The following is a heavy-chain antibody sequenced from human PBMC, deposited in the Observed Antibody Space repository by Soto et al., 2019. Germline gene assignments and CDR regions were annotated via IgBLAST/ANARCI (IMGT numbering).Heavy chain of an antibody. D-gene: IGHD3-9*01. V-gene: IGHV1-69*06. CDR1: GGTFSSYA. CDR3: ARGYFPYYETLTGFAPFDP. CDR2: IIPIFGTA. Sequence: ASVKVSCKASGGTFSSYAISWVRQAPGQGLEWMGGIIPIFGTANYAQKFQVRVSITADKATSAAYMELSSLSSEDTAVYYCARGYFPYYETLTGFAPFDPWGQGTLVAVSS. J-gene: IGHJ5*02.